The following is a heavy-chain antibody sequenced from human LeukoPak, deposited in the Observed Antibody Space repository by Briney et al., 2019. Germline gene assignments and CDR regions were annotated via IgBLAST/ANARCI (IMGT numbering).Heavy chain of an antibody. CDR2: INPSGGST. CDR3: ARLDCSGGSCYSGTDY. Sequence: ASVKVSCKASGYAFTSYYMHWVRQAPGQGLEWMGIINPSGGSTSYAQKFQGRVTMTRDTSTSTVYMEPSSLRSEDTAVYYCARLDCSGGSCYSGTDYWGQGTLVTVSS. D-gene: IGHD2-15*01. CDR1: GYAFTSYY. J-gene: IGHJ4*02. V-gene: IGHV1-46*01.